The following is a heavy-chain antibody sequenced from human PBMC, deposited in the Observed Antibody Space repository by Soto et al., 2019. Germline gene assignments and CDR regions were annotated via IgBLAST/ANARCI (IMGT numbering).Heavy chain of an antibody. CDR1: GYTLTELS. J-gene: IGHJ4*02. V-gene: IGHV1-24*01. Sequence: GASVKVSCKVSGYTLTELSMHWVRQAPGKGLEWMGGFDPEDGETIYAQKFQGRVTMTEDTSTDTAYMELSSLRSEDTAVYYCATRVYCSSTSCYPELNYFDYWGQGTLVTVSS. CDR2: FDPEDGET. D-gene: IGHD2-2*01. CDR3: ATRVYCSSTSCYPELNYFDY.